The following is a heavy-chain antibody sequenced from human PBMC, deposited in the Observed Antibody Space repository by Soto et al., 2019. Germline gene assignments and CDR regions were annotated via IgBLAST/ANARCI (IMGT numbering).Heavy chain of an antibody. CDR3: AKGLEQSVRLDYFDY. J-gene: IGHJ4*02. D-gene: IGHD6-19*01. Sequence: QVQLVESGGGVVQPGRSLRLSCAASGFTFSSYGTHWVRQAPGKGLEWVAVISYDGSNKYYADSVKGRFTISRDNSKNTLYLQMNSLRAEDTAVYYCAKGLEQSVRLDYFDYWGQGTLVTVSS. CDR1: GFTFSSYG. V-gene: IGHV3-30*18. CDR2: ISYDGSNK.